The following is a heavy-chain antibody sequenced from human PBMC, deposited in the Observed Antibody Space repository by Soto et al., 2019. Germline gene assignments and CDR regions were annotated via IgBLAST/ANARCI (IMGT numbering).Heavy chain of an antibody. CDR2: IYYSGST. D-gene: IGHD6-6*01. CDR3: ARQSCTSLASRYFDY. J-gene: IGHJ4*02. V-gene: IGHV4-39*01. CDR1: GDSVSSSSYF. Sequence: PSETLSLTCTVSGDSVSSSSYFWAWIRQPPGKGLECIGSIYYSGSTYYNPSLKSRVTISVDTSKNQFSLKLSSVTAADTAVYFCARQSCTSLASRYFDYWGQGTLVTVSS.